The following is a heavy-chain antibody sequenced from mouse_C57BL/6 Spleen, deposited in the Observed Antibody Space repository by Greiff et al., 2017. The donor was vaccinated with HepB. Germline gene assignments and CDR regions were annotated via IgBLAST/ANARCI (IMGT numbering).Heavy chain of an antibody. CDR3: ARRDSSGYYAMDY. CDR1: GYTFTSYW. CDR2: IDPSDSYT. D-gene: IGHD3-2*02. J-gene: IGHJ4*01. Sequence: QVQLQQSGAELVRPGTSVKLSCKASGYTFTSYWMHWVKQRPGQGLEWIGVIDPSDSYTNYNQKFKGKATLTVDTSSSTAYMQLSSLTSEDSAVYYCARRDSSGYYAMDYWGQGTSVTVSS. V-gene: IGHV1-59*01.